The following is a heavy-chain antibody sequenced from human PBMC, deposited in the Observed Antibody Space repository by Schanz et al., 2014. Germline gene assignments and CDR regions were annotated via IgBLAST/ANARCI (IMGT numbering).Heavy chain of an antibody. J-gene: IGHJ5*02. D-gene: IGHD3-10*01. V-gene: IGHV1-69*02. Sequence: QVQLVQSGAEVKKPGSSVKVSCRASGGTFDSYTLSWMRQARGQGPELVGRIVPVVNVTLYTPKFQGRVTITADTSTGTAYMELKNLRYEDTAVYYCAEDGSDNYSDPWGQGTLVTVSS. CDR3: AEDGSDNYSDP. CDR1: GGTFDSYT. CDR2: IVPVVNVT.